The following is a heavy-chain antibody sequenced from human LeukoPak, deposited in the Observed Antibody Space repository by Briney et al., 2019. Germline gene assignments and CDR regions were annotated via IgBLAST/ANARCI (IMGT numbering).Heavy chain of an antibody. J-gene: IGHJ4*02. Sequence: PGGSLRLSCAASGFTFSTYTMNWVRQASGKGLEWVGRIRSKANSYATAYAASVKGRFTISRDDSKNTAYLQMNSLKTEDTAVYYCTRHRSAYGSEIGSDYWGQGTLVTVSS. CDR1: GFTFSTYT. V-gene: IGHV3-73*01. CDR3: TRHRSAYGSEIGSDY. D-gene: IGHD3-10*01. CDR2: IRSKANSYAT.